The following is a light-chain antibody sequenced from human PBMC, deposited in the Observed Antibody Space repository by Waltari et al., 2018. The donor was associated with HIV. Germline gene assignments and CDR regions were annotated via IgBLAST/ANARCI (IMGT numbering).Light chain of an antibody. Sequence: QSVLTQPPSASGTPGQSVTISCSGSGSNIGSNSVYWYQHLPGTTPKLLIYMNNQRPSGVPDRFSGSKSGTSASLASSGLRSGDEADYYCAAWDDSLSGPVFGGGTKVTVL. CDR2: MNN. CDR3: AAWDDSLSGPV. CDR1: GSNIGSNS. V-gene: IGLV1-47*01. J-gene: IGLJ3*02.